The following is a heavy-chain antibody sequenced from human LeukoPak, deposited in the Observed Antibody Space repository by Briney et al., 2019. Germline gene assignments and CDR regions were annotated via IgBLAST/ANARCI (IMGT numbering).Heavy chain of an antibody. CDR1: GFTFSSYA. Sequence: PGGSLRLSCAASGFTFSSYAMSWFRQAPGKGLEWVSAISGSGGSTYYADSVKGRFTISRDNSKNTLYLQMNSLRAEDTAVYYCARADGQWLVNYWGQGTLVTVSS. V-gene: IGHV3-23*01. D-gene: IGHD6-19*01. CDR2: ISGSGGST. J-gene: IGHJ4*02. CDR3: ARADGQWLVNY.